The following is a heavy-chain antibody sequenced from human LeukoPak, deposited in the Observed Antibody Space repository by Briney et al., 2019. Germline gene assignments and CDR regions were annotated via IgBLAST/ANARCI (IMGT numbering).Heavy chain of an antibody. CDR2: IKSKTDGGTT. Sequence: ASETLSLTCTVSGYSISSGYYWGWIRQPPGKGLEWVGRIKSKTDGGTTDYAAPVKGRFTISRDDSKNTLYLQMNSLKTEDTAVYYCTTEPNLSDYWGQGTLVTVSS. CDR3: TTEPNLSDY. J-gene: IGHJ4*02. V-gene: IGHV3-15*01. CDR1: GYSISSGYY.